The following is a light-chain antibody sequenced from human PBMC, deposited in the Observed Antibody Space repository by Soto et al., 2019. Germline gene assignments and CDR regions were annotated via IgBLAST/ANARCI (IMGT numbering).Light chain of an antibody. Sequence: EIVMTQSPATLSVSPGERATLSCRASQSVSSNLAWYQQKPGRAHRLLIYGASTRATGMPARFSGSGSGTEFTLTISSLQSEDFAVYYCQQYNDWPPTFGQGTKVDIK. V-gene: IGKV3-15*01. CDR2: GAS. CDR3: QQYNDWPPT. J-gene: IGKJ1*01. CDR1: QSVSSN.